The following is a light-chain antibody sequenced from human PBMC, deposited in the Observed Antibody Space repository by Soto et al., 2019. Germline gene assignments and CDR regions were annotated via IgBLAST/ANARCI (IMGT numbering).Light chain of an antibody. CDR2: DVS. CDR1: QSVSNY. V-gene: IGKV3-11*01. CDR3: QQRSNWPLT. Sequence: EIVLIQSPATLSLSPGERATLFCRASQSVSNYLAWYQQKPGQAPRLLIYDVSNRATGIPARFSGSGSGTDFTLTISSLEPEDFAVYYCQQRSNWPLTFGGGTKVEIK. J-gene: IGKJ4*01.